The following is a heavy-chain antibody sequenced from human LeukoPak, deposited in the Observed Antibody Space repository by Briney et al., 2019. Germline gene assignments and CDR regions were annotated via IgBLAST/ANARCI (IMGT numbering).Heavy chain of an antibody. D-gene: IGHD4-17*01. CDR2: IYYSGST. V-gene: IGHV4-59*01. J-gene: IGHJ4*02. CDR1: GGSISSYY. Sequence: SETLSLTCTVSGGSISSYYWSWLRQPTGKGLEWIGYIYYSGSTNYNPSLKSRVTISVDTSKNQFSLKLSSVTAADTAVYYCARGAFYGDYDYWGQGTLVTVSS. CDR3: ARGAFYGDYDY.